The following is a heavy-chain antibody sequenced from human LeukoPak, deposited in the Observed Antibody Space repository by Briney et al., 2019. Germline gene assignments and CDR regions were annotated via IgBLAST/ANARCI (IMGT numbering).Heavy chain of an antibody. CDR3: ARVADSSGWSHYFDY. CDR2: ISAYNGNT. D-gene: IGHD6-19*01. J-gene: IGHJ4*02. CDR1: GYTFTSYG. Sequence: ASVKVSCKASGYTFTSYGISWVRQAPGQGLEWMGWISAYNGNTNYAQNLQGRVTMTTDTSTSTAYMELSRLRSDDMAVYYCARVADSSGWSHYFDYWGQGTLVTVSS. V-gene: IGHV1-18*03.